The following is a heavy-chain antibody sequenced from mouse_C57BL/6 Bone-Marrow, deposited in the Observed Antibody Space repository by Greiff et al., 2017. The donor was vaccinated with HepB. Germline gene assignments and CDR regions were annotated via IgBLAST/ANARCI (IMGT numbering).Heavy chain of an antibody. Sequence: EVKLMESGGGLVQPGGSLKLSCAASGFTFSSYGMSWVRQTPDKRLEWVATISSGGSYTYYPDSVKGRFTISRDNAKNTLYLQMSSLKSEDTAMYYCARRGDYYGSSYGYWGQGTTLTVSS. V-gene: IGHV5-6*03. D-gene: IGHD1-1*01. CDR1: GFTFSSYG. J-gene: IGHJ2*01. CDR2: ISSGGSYT. CDR3: ARRGDYYGSSYGY.